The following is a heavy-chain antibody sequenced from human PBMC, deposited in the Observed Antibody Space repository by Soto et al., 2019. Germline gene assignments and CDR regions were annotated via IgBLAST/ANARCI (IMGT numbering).Heavy chain of an antibody. V-gene: IGHV3-15*01. CDR2: INSKTDGGTT. CDR3: TPGTESEVFPFLQWLFHD. Sequence: GSLRLYCAASGFTFSNAWMNWVRQAPGKGLEWVGRINSKTDGGTTDYAAPVKGRVTISRDDSKNTLYLQINSLKTEDTAAYYCTPGTESEVFPFLQWLFHDWRQATLVTVSA. J-gene: IGHJ4*02. CDR1: GFTFSNAW. D-gene: IGHD3-3*01.